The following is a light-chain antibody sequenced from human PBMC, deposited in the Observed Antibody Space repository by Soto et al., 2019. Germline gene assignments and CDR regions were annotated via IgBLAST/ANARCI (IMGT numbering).Light chain of an antibody. CDR2: EDN. CDR1: SGSIASNY. V-gene: IGLV6-57*02. J-gene: IGLJ2*01. CDR3: QSYDSSKQVV. Sequence: NFMLTQPHSVSESPGKTVTISCTGSSGSIASNYVQWYQQRPGSAPTTVIYEDNQRPSGVPDRFSGSIDSSSNSASLTISGLKTEYEADYSCQSYDSSKQVVFVGGTQLTVL.